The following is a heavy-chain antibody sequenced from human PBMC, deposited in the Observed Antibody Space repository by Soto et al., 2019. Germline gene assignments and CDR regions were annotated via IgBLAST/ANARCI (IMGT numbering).Heavy chain of an antibody. CDR1: GASLSSYY. J-gene: IGHJ5*02. CDR2: VSSTGRT. D-gene: IGHD3-10*01. Sequence: QVQLQESGPGLVKPSETLSLTCSVSGASLSSYYWSWIRQSPEMGLEWIASVSSTGRTHYNPSLKSRVTISLDASKSQVSVRLTSVTTADTAMYYCARVVIMGWGGGDWFDPWGQGTLVSVSS. CDR3: ARVVIMGWGGGDWFDP. V-gene: IGHV4-59*01.